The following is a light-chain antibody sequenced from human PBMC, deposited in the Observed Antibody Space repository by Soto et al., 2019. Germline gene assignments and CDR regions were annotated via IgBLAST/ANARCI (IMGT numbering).Light chain of an antibody. CDR1: QSFSSSY. CDR2: ATF. Sequence: EIVLTQSPDTLSLSPGDRATLSCRASQSFSSSYLAWYQHKPGQAPRLLINATFSRATGILDRFRGRGSGTDFTLTISRLEPEDFAVYYCQQYSTSLYTFGQGTKVEIK. V-gene: IGKV3-20*01. CDR3: QQYSTSLYT. J-gene: IGKJ2*01.